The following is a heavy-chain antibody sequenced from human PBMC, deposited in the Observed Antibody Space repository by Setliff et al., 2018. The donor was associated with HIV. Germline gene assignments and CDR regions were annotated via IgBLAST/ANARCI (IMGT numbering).Heavy chain of an antibody. CDR1: GFTVSSNY. D-gene: IGHD2-15*01. CDR2: ISSGGST. Sequence: GGSLRLSCAASGFTVSSNYMSWVRQAPGKGLEWVSVISSGGSTYYADSVKGRFTISRDNSKNTLYLQMNSLRAEDTAVYYCSREPLPLGGLGAFDNWGQGTMVTVSS. CDR3: SREPLPLGGLGAFDN. J-gene: IGHJ3*02. V-gene: IGHV3-53*01.